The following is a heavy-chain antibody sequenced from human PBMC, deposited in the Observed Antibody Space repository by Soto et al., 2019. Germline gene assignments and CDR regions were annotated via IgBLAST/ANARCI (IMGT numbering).Heavy chain of an antibody. J-gene: IGHJ4*02. CDR1: GYTFTSYA. V-gene: IGHV1-3*05. CDR2: INAGNGNT. Sequence: QVQLVQSGAEEKKPGASVKVSCKASGYTFTSYAMHWVRQAPGQRLEWMGWINAGNGNTKYSQKFQGRVTITRDTTASTAYMELSSLRSEDTAVYYCARGSGPMIEWHWGQGTLVTVSS. D-gene: IGHD3-22*01. CDR3: ARGSGPMIEWH.